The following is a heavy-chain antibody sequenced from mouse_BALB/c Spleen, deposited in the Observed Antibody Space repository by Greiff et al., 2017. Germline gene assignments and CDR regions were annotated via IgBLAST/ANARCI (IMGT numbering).Heavy chain of an antibody. CDR1: GFTFKDYY. D-gene: IGHD2-10*02. CDR3: NAEYGNPQYYAMDY. CDR2: IDPENGDT. J-gene: IGHJ4*01. V-gene: IGHV14-4*02. Sequence: EVQLQQSGAELVRPGASVKLSCTASGFTFKDYYMHWVQQSPEQGLEWIGWIDPENGDTEYAPKLQGQATMTADTSSNTVYLQLSSLTSEDTAVYYCNAEYGNPQYYAMDYWGQGTSVTVAS.